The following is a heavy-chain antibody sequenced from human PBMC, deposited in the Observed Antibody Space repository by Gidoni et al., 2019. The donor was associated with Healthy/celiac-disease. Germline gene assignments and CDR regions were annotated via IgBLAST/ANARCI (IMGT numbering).Heavy chain of an antibody. J-gene: IGHJ4*02. CDR2: INTSGNT. V-gene: IGHV4-61*02. Sequence: QVQLQVQGPGLVKPSQTMSLPCPVYGGSISSGSYYCSWLRQPAGKELVWIGRINTSGNTNSNPTLKCQVTISVYTSKNHFSLKLSSVTAADTAVYYCARATIGLRFLEWGIDYWGQGTLVTVSS. CDR3: ARATIGLRFLEWGIDY. CDR1: GGSISSGSYY. D-gene: IGHD3-3*01.